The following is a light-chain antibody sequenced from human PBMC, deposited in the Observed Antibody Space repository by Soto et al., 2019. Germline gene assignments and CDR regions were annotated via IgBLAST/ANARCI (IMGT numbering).Light chain of an antibody. J-gene: IGLJ3*02. CDR1: NSDVGGYNS. CDR2: EVS. Sequence: QSVLTQPASVSGSPGQSITISCTGTNSDVGGYNSVSWYQHHPGKAPKLMIYEVSNRPSGVSHRFSGSKSGNTASLTISGLQAEDEADYYCSSYTSSSTRVFGGGTKLTVL. V-gene: IGLV2-14*01. CDR3: SSYTSSSTRV.